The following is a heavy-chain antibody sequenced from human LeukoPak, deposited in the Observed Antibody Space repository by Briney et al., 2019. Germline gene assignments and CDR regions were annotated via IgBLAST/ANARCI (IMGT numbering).Heavy chain of an antibody. CDR2: INTNTGNP. CDR3: ARDGEMGATVFGTSGGNWFDP. CDR1: GYTFTSYA. J-gene: IGHJ5*02. V-gene: IGHV7-4-1*02. Sequence: GASVKVSCKASGYTFTSYAMNWVRQAPGQGLEWMGWINTNTGNPTYAQGFTGRFVFSLDTSVSTAYLQISSLKAEDTAVYYCARDGEMGATVFGTSGGNWFDPWGQGTLVTVSS. D-gene: IGHD1-26*01.